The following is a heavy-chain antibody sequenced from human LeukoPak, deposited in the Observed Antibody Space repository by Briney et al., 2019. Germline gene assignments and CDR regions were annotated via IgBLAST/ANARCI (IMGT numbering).Heavy chain of an antibody. J-gene: IGHJ5*02. CDR3: ARVYSMVFGP. Sequence: SETLSLTCAVYGGSFSGYYWSWIRQPPGKGLEWIGEINHSGSTYYNPSLKSRVTISVDRSKNQFSLKLSSVTAADTAVYYCARVYSMVFGPWGQGTLVTVSS. D-gene: IGHD3-10*01. CDR2: INHSGST. V-gene: IGHV4-34*01. CDR1: GGSFSGYY.